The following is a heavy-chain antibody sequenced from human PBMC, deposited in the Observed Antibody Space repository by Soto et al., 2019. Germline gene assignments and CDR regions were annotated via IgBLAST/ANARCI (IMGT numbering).Heavy chain of an antibody. Sequence: PSETLSLTCTFSGGSISSYYWSWIRQPPGKGLEWIGYIYYSGSTYYNPSLKSRVTISVDTSKNQFSLKLSSATAADTAVYYCASNSYGYTFYAYWGQRTLVTVSS. CDR3: ASNSYGYTFYAY. V-gene: IGHV4-30-4*01. J-gene: IGHJ4*02. CDR1: GGSISSYY. CDR2: IYYSGST. D-gene: IGHD5-18*01.